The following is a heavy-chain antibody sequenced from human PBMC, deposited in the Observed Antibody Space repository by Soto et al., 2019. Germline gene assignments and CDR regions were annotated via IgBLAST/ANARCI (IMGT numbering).Heavy chain of an antibody. J-gene: IGHJ6*02. CDR1: GFTFDDYT. D-gene: IGHD3-3*01. CDR3: AKESSITIFGVVTTPLGYYGMDV. V-gene: IGHV3-43*01. Sequence: GGSLRLSCAASGFTFDDYTMHWVRQAPGKGLEWVSLISWDGGSTYYADSVKGRFTISRDNSKNSLYLQMNSLRTEDTALYYCAKESSITIFGVVTTPLGYYGMDVWGQGTTVTVSS. CDR2: ISWDGGST.